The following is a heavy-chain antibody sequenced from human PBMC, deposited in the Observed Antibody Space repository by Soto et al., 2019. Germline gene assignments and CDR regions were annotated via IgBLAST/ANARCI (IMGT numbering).Heavy chain of an antibody. V-gene: IGHV4-59*01. Sequence: SETLSLTCTVSGGSISSYYWSWIRQPPGKGLGWIGYIYYSGSTNYNPSLKSRVTISVDTSKNQFSLKLSSVTAADTAVYYCARDSSLFDYWGQGTLVTVSS. J-gene: IGHJ4*02. CDR1: GGSISSYY. CDR3: ARDSSLFDY. D-gene: IGHD2-15*01. CDR2: IYYSGST.